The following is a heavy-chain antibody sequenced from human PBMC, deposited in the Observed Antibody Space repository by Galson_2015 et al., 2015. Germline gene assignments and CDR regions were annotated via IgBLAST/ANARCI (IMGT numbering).Heavy chain of an antibody. D-gene: IGHD3-10*01. CDR1: AFTFSGYP. CDR3: ARERTFGSGTYYSPDY. J-gene: IGHJ4*02. Sequence: SLRLSCAASAFTFSGYPMSWVRQAPGKGLDWVSTISPSSSITYYADSVKGRFTISRDNSKNTLYPEMDSLRAEDTAVYYCARERTFGSGTYYSPDYWGRGTLVAVSS. CDR2: ISPSSSIT. V-gene: IGHV3-23*01.